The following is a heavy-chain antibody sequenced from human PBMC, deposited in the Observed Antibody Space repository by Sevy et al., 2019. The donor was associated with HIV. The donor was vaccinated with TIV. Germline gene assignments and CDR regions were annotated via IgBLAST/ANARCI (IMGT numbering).Heavy chain of an antibody. D-gene: IGHD2-15*01. CDR1: GFTFSPYW. CDR3: ARGVALDC. J-gene: IGHJ4*02. Sequence: GGSLRLSCAASGFTFSPYWMTWVRQAPGKGLEWVANIRPDGSDKYYVDSVKGPFTISRDNAKNSLYLQMNSLRADDTAMYYGARGVALDCWGQGALVTVSS. V-gene: IGHV3-7*01. CDR2: IRPDGSDK.